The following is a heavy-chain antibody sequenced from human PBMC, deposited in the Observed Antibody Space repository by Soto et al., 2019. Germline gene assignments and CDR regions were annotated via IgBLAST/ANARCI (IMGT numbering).Heavy chain of an antibody. CDR1: GGSFSGYY. Sequence: QVQLQQWGAGLLKPSETLSLTCAVYGGSFSGYYWSWIRQPPGKGLEWIGEINHSGSTNYNPSLKRRVTIPVDTSKNHFSLKLSSVPAADTAVYYCARGFKIVATITRYYYYGMDVWGQGTTVTFSS. V-gene: IGHV4-34*01. J-gene: IGHJ6*02. D-gene: IGHD5-12*01. CDR2: INHSGST. CDR3: ARGFKIVATITRYYYYGMDV.